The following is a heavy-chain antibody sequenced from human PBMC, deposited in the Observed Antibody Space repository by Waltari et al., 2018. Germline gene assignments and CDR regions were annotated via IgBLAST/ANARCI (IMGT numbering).Heavy chain of an antibody. V-gene: IGHV3-7*03. CDR1: GFPFSSYW. J-gene: IGHJ4*02. D-gene: IGHD4-17*01. Sequence: EVQLVESGGGLVQPGGSLRLSCAASGFPFSSYWMSWVRQAPGKGLEWVANIKQDGSEKYYVDSVKGRFTISRDNAKNSLYLQMNSLRAEDTAVYYCARIYYGDYVVYWGQGTLVTVSS. CDR2: IKQDGSEK. CDR3: ARIYYGDYVVY.